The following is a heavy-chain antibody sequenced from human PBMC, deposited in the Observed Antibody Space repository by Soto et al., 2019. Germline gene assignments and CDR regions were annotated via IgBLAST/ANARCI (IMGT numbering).Heavy chain of an antibody. CDR1: GFTFSSYA. V-gene: IGHV3-30-3*01. Sequence: QVQLVESGGGVVQPGRSLRLSCAASGFTFSSYAMHWVRQAPGKGLEWVAVISYDGSNKYYADSVKGRFTISRDNSKNTLYLQMNSLRAEDTAVYYCARDEGGGMATIGGAFDIWGQGTMVTVSS. J-gene: IGHJ3*02. D-gene: IGHD5-12*01. CDR3: ARDEGGGMATIGGAFDI. CDR2: ISYDGSNK.